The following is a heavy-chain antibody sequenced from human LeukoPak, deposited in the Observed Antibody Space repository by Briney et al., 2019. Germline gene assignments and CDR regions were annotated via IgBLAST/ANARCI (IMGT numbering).Heavy chain of an antibody. Sequence: PGGSLRLSCAASGFTFSDYSMICIRQAPGKGLEWLSYITSSGSYTNYADSVKGRFTISRDNAKNSLFLQMNSLRAEDTALYYCARVAVGTAYCFDYWGQGTLVTVSS. CDR1: GFTFSDYS. CDR3: ARVAVGTAYCFDY. J-gene: IGHJ4*02. V-gene: IGHV3-11*05. CDR2: ITSSGSYT. D-gene: IGHD1-26*01.